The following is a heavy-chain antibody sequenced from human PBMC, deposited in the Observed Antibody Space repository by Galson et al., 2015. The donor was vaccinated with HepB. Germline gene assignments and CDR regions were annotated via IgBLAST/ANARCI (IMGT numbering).Heavy chain of an antibody. CDR3: ARAGHYGGMGNWFDS. CDR1: GFTVGASY. V-gene: IGHV3-53*05. D-gene: IGHD4-23*01. Sequence: SLRLSCAASGFTVGASYMSWVRQAPGKGLEWVSVIYDGGSIYYADFAKGRFTISRDNSKNTLYLQLSGLRAEDTAVYYCARAGHYGGMGNWFDSWGQGTLVTVSS. CDR2: IYDGGSI. J-gene: IGHJ5*01.